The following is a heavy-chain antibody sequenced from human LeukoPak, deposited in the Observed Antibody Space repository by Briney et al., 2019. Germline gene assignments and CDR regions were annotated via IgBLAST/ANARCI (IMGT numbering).Heavy chain of an antibody. CDR2: IYTSGNT. Sequence: SETLSLTCTLSGGSITSGSYFWNWIRQPAGEGLQWIGRIYTSGNTDYNPSLKSRVTISLDTSKNQFSLRLSSVTAADTAVYYCARDPYCSSTSCSTGFDYWGQGTLVTVSS. CDR1: GGSITSGSYF. V-gene: IGHV4-61*02. D-gene: IGHD2-2*01. J-gene: IGHJ4*02. CDR3: ARDPYCSSTSCSTGFDY.